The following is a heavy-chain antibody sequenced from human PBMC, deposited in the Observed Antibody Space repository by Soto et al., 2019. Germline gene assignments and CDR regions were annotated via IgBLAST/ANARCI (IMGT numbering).Heavy chain of an antibody. D-gene: IGHD1-7*01. J-gene: IGHJ4*02. CDR3: ANLGELELEYYFDY. CDR1: GFTFSSYA. Sequence: GGSLRLSCAASGFTFSSYAMSWVRQAPGKGLEWVSAISGSGGSTYYADSVKGRFTISRDNSKNTLYLQMNSLRAEDTAVYYCANLGELELEYYFDYWGQGTLVTVSS. V-gene: IGHV3-23*01. CDR2: ISGSGGST.